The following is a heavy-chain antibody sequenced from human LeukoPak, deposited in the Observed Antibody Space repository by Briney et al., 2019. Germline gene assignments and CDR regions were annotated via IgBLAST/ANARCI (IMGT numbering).Heavy chain of an antibody. V-gene: IGHV1-2*02. D-gene: IGHD3-3*01. CDR3: ARKAFSDY. CDR2: INHNNGGT. J-gene: IGHJ4*02. CDR1: GYTFTGYY. Sequence: GASLKVSCKASGYTFTGYYMHWVRQAPGQGLEWMGWINHNNGGTNYAQKLQGRVTMTTDTSISTAYMELSRLRSDDTAMYYCARKAFSDYWGQGTLVTVSS.